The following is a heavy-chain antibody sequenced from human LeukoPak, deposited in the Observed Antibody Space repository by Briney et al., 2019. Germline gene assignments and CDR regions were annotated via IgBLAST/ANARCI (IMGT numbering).Heavy chain of an antibody. J-gene: IGHJ5*02. CDR3: AREAFSSSWYFP. D-gene: IGHD6-13*01. V-gene: IGHV3-21*04. CDR2: ISSSSSYI. Sequence: GGSLRLSCAASGFTFSSYSMNWARQAPGKGLEWVSSISSSSSYIYYADSVKGRFTISRDNAKNSLYLQMNSLRAEDTAVYYCAREAFSSSWYFPWGQGTLVTVSS. CDR1: GFTFSSYS.